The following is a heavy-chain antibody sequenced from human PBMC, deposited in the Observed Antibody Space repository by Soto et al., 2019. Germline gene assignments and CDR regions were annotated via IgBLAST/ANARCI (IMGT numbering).Heavy chain of an antibody. V-gene: IGHV3-30-3*01. CDR1: GFTFSSCA. D-gene: IGHD3-10*01. CDR2: ISYDGSNK. CDR3: AREGGGSGSYNLYNWFDH. Sequence: PGGSLRLSCAASGFTFSSCAMHWVRQAPGKGLEWVAVISYDGSNKYYADSVKGRFTISRDSSKNTLYLQMNSLRAEDAAVYYCAREGGGSGSYNLYNWFDHWGQGALVTVSS. J-gene: IGHJ5*02.